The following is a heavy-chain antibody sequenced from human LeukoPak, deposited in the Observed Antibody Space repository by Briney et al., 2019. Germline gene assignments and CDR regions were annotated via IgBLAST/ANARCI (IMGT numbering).Heavy chain of an antibody. CDR1: GFTFSDYN. J-gene: IGHJ6*03. CDR2: ISRSGSTK. V-gene: IGHV3-11*01. CDR3: ARVLRYCSGGNCYSGGLGYMDV. D-gene: IGHD2-15*01. Sequence: GGSLRLSCAASGFTFSDYNMRWIRQAPGKGLEWVSSISRSGSTKYYADSVKGRFTISRDNAKNSLFLQMNSLRAVDTAVYYCARVLRYCSGGNCYSGGLGYMDVWGKGTTVTISS.